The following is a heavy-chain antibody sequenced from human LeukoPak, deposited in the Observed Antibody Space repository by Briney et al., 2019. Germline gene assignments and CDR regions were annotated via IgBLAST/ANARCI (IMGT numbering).Heavy chain of an antibody. D-gene: IGHD1-26*01. CDR1: GGTFSSYA. V-gene: IGHV1-69*05. CDR3: ARGGYSGSYHSDY. Sequence: ASVKVSCKASGGTFSSYAISWVRQAPGQGLEWMGGIIPIFGTANYAQKFQGRVTITTDESTSTAYMELSSLRSEDTAVYYCARGGYSGSYHSDYWGQGTLVTVSS. J-gene: IGHJ4*02. CDR2: IIPIFGTA.